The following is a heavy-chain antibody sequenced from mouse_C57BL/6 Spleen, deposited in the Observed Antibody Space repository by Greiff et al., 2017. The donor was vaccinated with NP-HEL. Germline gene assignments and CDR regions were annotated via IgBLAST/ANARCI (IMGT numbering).Heavy chain of an antibody. D-gene: IGHD1-1*01. CDR2: ISDGGSYT. CDR3: AREEVTTVEAWFAY. CDR1: GFTFSSYA. Sequence: EVMLVESGGGLVKPGGSLKLSCAASGFTFSSYAMSWVRQTPEKRLEWVATISDGGSYTYYPDNVKGRFTISRDNAKNNLYLQRSHLKSEDTAMYYCAREEVTTVEAWFAYWGQGTLVTVSA. V-gene: IGHV5-4*01. J-gene: IGHJ3*01.